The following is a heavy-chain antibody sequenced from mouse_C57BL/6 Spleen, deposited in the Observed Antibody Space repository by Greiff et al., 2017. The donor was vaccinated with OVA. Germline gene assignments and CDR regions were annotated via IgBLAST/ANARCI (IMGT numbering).Heavy chain of an antibody. J-gene: IGHJ3*01. CDR2: IYPSDSET. CDR1: GYTFTSYW. Sequence: VQLQQPGAELVRPGSSVKLSCKASGYTFTSYWMDWVKQRPGQGLEWIGNIYPSDSETHYNQKFKDKATLTVDKSSSTAYMQLSSLTSEDSAVYYCAREAAYDGPWFAYWGRGTLVTVSA. V-gene: IGHV1-61*01. CDR3: AREAAYDGPWFAY. D-gene: IGHD2-3*01.